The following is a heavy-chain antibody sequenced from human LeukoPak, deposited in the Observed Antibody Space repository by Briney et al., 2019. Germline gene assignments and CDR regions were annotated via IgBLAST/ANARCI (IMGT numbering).Heavy chain of an antibody. CDR2: ISSSSSYI. CDR3: AKDPERWLQLRLGFSD. CDR1: GFTFSSYS. J-gene: IGHJ4*02. Sequence: PGGSLRLSCAASGFTFSSYSMNWVRQAPGKGLEWVSSISSSSSYIYYADSVKGRFTISRDNAKNSLYLQMNSLRAEDTAVYYCAKDPERWLQLRLGFSDWGQGTPVTVSS. D-gene: IGHD5-24*01. V-gene: IGHV3-21*04.